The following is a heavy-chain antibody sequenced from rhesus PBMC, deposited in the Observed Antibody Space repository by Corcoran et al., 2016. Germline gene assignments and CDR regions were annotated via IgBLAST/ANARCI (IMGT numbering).Heavy chain of an antibody. CDR3: AKVRYSGSYYVFDY. CDR1: GGSISSSY. V-gene: IGHV3S42*01. Sequence: LQLQESGPGLVKPSETLSVTCAVSGGSISSSYWSWVRQPPGKGLGWVSAINSGGGSTYYADSVKGRFTISRDNSKNTLSLQMNSLRAEDTAVYYCAKVRYSGSYYVFDYWGQGVLVTVSS. CDR2: INSGGGST. J-gene: IGHJ4*01. D-gene: IGHD3-16*01.